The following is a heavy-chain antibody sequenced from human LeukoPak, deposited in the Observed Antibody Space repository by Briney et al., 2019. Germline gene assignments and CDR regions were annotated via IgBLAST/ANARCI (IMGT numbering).Heavy chain of an antibody. CDR2: IIPIFSIA. Sequence: SVKVSCKASGGTFSSYAISWVRQAPGQGLEWMGGIIPIFSIANYAQKFQGRVTITTDESTSTAYMELSSLRSEDTAVYYCARGVVVVPAAMLVYYYMDVWGKGTTVTVSS. V-gene: IGHV1-69*05. J-gene: IGHJ6*03. D-gene: IGHD2-2*01. CDR3: ARGVVVVPAAMLVYYYMDV. CDR1: GGTFSSYA.